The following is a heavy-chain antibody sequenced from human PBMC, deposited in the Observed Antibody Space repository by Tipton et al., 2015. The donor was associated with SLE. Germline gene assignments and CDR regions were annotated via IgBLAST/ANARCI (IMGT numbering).Heavy chain of an antibody. V-gene: IGHV3-30*04. D-gene: IGHD2-2*01. CDR2: ISFEGSSY. J-gene: IGHJ3*01. CDR3: ARDRSFCSSGSCYRYDGFDF. CDR1: GFTFSNYD. Sequence: SLRLSCAASGFTFSNYDMHWVRQAPGRGLEWVAVISFEGSSYFYAYSVKGRFTISRDNSKNTLYLQMNNMRAEDTAVYYCARDRSFCSSGSCYRYDGFDFWGQGTKVTVSS.